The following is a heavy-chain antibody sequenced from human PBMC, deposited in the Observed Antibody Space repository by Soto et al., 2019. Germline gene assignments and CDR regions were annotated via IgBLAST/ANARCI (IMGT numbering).Heavy chain of an antibody. J-gene: IGHJ4*02. CDR1: ESAFSSYS. Sequence: APVKLSFRASESAFSSYSVDCGGQAIIKKLEWMGWMNPKSANTGYAQNFQGRVTMTRNTSISTAYMELSSLRSEDTAVYYCARSTSWETTVTPYYFGYWGQAILVTVSS. D-gene: IGHD4-4*01. V-gene: IGHV1-8*02. CDR2: MNPKSANT. CDR3: ARSTSWETTVTPYYFGY.